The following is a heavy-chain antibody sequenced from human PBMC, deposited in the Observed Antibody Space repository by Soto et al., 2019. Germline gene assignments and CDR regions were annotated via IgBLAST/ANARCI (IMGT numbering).Heavy chain of an antibody. Sequence: QVQLQESGPGLVKPSQTLSLTCTVSGGSISSDVYYWGWIRQLPGKGLEWIGYTHYSGRSYYNPSLRSRVTVSLDTSKNQFSLRLTSVTAADTAVYFCATYYYTSGDYSHLFDYWGQGTLVTVSS. J-gene: IGHJ4*02. CDR1: GGSISSDVYY. CDR3: ATYYYTSGDYSHLFDY. CDR2: THYSGRS. D-gene: IGHD3-10*01. V-gene: IGHV4-31*03.